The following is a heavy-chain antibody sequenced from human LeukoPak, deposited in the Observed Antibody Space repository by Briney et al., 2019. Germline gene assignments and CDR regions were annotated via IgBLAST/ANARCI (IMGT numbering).Heavy chain of an antibody. CDR1: GYTFTSYA. J-gene: IGHJ5*02. Sequence: GASVKVSCKASGYTFTSYAMNWVRQAPGQGLEWMGWINTNTGNPTYAQGFTGRFVFSLDTSVSTAYLQISSLKAEDTAVYYCARDRRYCSSTSCLPSWFDPWGQGILVTVSS. CDR2: INTNTGNP. CDR3: ARDRRYCSSTSCLPSWFDP. V-gene: IGHV7-4-1*02. D-gene: IGHD2-2*01.